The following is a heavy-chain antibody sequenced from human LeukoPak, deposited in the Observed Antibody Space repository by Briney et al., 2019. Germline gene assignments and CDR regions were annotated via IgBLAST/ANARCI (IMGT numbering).Heavy chain of an antibody. Sequence: GRSLRLSCAASGFTFSSYGMHWVRQAPGKGLEWVAVMWYDGSNKYYADSVKGRFTISRDNSKNTLYLQKNSLRAEDTAVYYCARGLRGVIDYYYYYMDVWGKGTTVTVSS. CDR1: GFTFSSYG. V-gene: IGHV3-33*01. J-gene: IGHJ6*03. CDR3: ARGLRGVIDYYYYYMDV. D-gene: IGHD3-10*01. CDR2: MWYDGSNK.